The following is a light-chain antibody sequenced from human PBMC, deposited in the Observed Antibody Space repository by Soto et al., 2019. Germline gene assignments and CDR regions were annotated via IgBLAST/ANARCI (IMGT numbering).Light chain of an antibody. CDR3: SSYTRSNTLEVV. Sequence: QSALTQPASVSGSPGQSITISCTGTSSDVGGYNYVSWYQQHPDKAPKLMIYEVSNRPSGVSNRFSGSKSGNTASLTISGLQAEDEADYYCSSYTRSNTLEVVFGGGTQLTVL. CDR1: SSDVGGYNY. V-gene: IGLV2-14*01. J-gene: IGLJ2*01. CDR2: EVS.